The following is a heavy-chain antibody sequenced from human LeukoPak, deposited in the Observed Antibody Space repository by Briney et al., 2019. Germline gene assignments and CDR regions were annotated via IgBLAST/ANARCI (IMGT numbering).Heavy chain of an antibody. Sequence: GASVKVSFKASGYTFTIYGISWVRQAPGQGLEWMGWISAYNGDTNYAQKLQGRVTMTTDTSTSTAYMELRSLRSDDTAVYYCARDMDYYGSGSYYAWTDAFDIWGQGTMVTVSS. J-gene: IGHJ3*02. CDR1: GYTFTIYG. CDR2: ISAYNGDT. D-gene: IGHD3-10*01. V-gene: IGHV1-18*01. CDR3: ARDMDYYGSGSYYAWTDAFDI.